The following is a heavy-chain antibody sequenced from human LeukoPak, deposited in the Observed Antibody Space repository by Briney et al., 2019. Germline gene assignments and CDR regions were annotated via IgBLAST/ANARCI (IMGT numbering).Heavy chain of an antibody. D-gene: IGHD4-17*01. J-gene: IGHJ6*02. Sequence: GGSLRLSCAASGFTFSSYAMHWVRQAPGKGLEWVAVISYDGSNKYYADSVKGRFTISRDNSKNTLYLQMNSLRAEDTAVYYCARDQLPTFTVTSPYYYYYYGMDVWGQGTTVTVSS. V-gene: IGHV3-30-3*01. CDR2: ISYDGSNK. CDR3: ARDQLPTFTVTSPYYYYYYGMDV. CDR1: GFTFSSYA.